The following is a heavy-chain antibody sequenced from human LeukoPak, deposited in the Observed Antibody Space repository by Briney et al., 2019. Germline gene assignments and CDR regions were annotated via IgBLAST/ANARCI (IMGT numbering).Heavy chain of an antibody. Sequence: GSSVKVSCKASGGTFSSYAISWVRQAPGQGLEWMGRIIPILGIANYAQKFQGRVTITADKSTSTAYMELSSLRSEDTAVYYCASRPTEGGWELQTAFDYWGQGTLVTVSS. J-gene: IGHJ4*02. CDR3: ASRPTEGGWELQTAFDY. CDR1: GGTFSSYA. D-gene: IGHD1-26*01. V-gene: IGHV1-69*04. CDR2: IIPILGIA.